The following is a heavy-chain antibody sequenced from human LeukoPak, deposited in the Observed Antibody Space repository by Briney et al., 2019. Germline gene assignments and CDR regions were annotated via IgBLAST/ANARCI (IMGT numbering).Heavy chain of an antibody. D-gene: IGHD5-12*01. CDR1: GFTFSSYA. CDR2: TSGSGGYT. V-gene: IGHV3-23*01. CDR3: ASGVVDNDAFDI. Sequence: SGGSLRLSCAASGFTFSSYAMNWVRQAPGKGLEWVSGTSGSGGYTYYADSVKGRFTISRDNSKNTLYLQMNRLRDEDTAVYYCASGVVDNDAFDIWGQGTMVTVSS. J-gene: IGHJ3*02.